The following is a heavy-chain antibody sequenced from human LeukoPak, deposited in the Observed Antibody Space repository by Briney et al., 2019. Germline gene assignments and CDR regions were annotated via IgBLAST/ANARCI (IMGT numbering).Heavy chain of an antibody. D-gene: IGHD3-10*01. V-gene: IGHV1-18*01. J-gene: IGHJ6*02. CDR2: ISAYNGNT. CDR3: AKDRGYGSGSRYYYYYGMDV. Sequence: ASVKVSCKASGYTFTSYGISWVRQAPGQGLEWMGWISAYNGNTNYAQKLQGRVTMTTDTSTSTAYMELRSLRAEDTAVYYCAKDRGYGSGSRYYYYYGMDVWGQGTTVTVSS. CDR1: GYTFTSYG.